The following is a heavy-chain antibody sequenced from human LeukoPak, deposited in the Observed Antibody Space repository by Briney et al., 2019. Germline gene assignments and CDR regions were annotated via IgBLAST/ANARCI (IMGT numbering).Heavy chain of an antibody. J-gene: IGHJ4*02. D-gene: IGHD2-15*01. CDR3: AILHGFCSGGSCYSDFDY. CDR2: INPSGGST. Sequence: GASVKVSCKASGYTFTSYFMHWVRQAPGQGLEWMGIINPSGGSTSYAQMFQGRVTVTRDTSTSTVYMELSSLRSGDTAVYYCAILHGFCSGGSCYSDFDYWGQGTLVTVSS. V-gene: IGHV1-46*01. CDR1: GYTFTSYF.